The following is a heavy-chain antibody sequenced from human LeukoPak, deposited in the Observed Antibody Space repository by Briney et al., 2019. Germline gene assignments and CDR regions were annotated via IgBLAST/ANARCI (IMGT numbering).Heavy chain of an antibody. Sequence: GGSLRLSCAASGFTFSSYDMHWVRQAPGKGLEGVAFIQYDESTKYYADSLKGRFTISRDNSKNTLYLQMNSLRPEDTAVYYCARDSIRQQLYYFDYWGQGTLVTVSS. CDR3: ARDSIRQQLYYFDY. D-gene: IGHD6-13*01. CDR1: GFTFSSYD. CDR2: IQYDESTK. J-gene: IGHJ4*02. V-gene: IGHV3-30*02.